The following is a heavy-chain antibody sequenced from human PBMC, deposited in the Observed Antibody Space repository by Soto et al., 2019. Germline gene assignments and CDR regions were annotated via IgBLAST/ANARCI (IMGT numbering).Heavy chain of an antibody. CDR1: GFAISRGYY. Sequence: SETLSLTCNVSGFAISRGYYWSWVRQPPGKGLEWIGSIYPSVSSYHNPSLESRLTLSIDTSKNQFTLKLASVTAADTALYYCAREKVGTTFFDNWGQGAQVTVSS. J-gene: IGHJ4*02. CDR2: IYPSVSS. D-gene: IGHD1-1*01. V-gene: IGHV4-38-2*02. CDR3: AREKVGTTFFDN.